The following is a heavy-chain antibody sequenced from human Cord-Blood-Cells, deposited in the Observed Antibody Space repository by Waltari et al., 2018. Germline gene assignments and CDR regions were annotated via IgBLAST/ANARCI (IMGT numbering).Heavy chain of an antibody. CDR3: ARTGMGGSDY. V-gene: IGHV3-64*07. Sequence: EVQLVESGGGLVQPGGSLRLSCAASGFTFGSFALHWVRQAPGKGLEYVSAISSNGGSTYYADSVKGRFTISRDNSKNTLYLQMGSLRAEDMAVYYCARTGMGGSDYWGQGTLVTVSS. J-gene: IGHJ4*02. CDR1: GFTFGSFA. D-gene: IGHD1-26*01. CDR2: ISSNGGST.